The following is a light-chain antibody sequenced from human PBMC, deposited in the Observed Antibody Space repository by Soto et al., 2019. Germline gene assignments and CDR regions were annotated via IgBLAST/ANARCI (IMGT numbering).Light chain of an antibody. Sequence: QSVLKQPPSESGAPGQRVTISCTGSSYNIGSTYDVQWYQQLPGTAPKLLIHGNTDRPSGVPDRFSGSKSGTSASLAITGLLTDDEADYYRQSYDDSLSVQYIFGTGTKVTV. CDR3: QSYDDSLSVQYI. J-gene: IGLJ1*01. CDR1: SYNIGSTYD. CDR2: GNT. V-gene: IGLV1-40*01.